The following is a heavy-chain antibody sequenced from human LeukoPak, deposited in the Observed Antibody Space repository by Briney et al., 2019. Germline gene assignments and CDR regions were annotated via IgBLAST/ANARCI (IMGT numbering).Heavy chain of an antibody. V-gene: IGHV3-23*01. CDR2: ISGSGGST. Sequence: GGSLRLSCEASGFTFSNYAMSWVRQAPGKGLEWVSAISGSGGSTYYADSVKGRFTISRDNSKNTLYLQMNSLRAEGTAVYYCAKELVLRYFDWLGDWGQGTLVTVSS. CDR3: AKELVLRYFDWLGD. J-gene: IGHJ4*02. D-gene: IGHD3-9*01. CDR1: GFTFSNYA.